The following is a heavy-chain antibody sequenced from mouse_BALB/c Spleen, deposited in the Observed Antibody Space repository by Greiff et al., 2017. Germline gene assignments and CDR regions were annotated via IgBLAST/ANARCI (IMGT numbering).Heavy chain of an antibody. CDR1: GFSLTSYG. J-gene: IGHJ4*01. CDR2: IWSGGST. D-gene: IGHD3-3*01. CDR3: ARNSDLGNALTN. V-gene: IGHV2-2*02. Sequence: QVQLKQSGPGLVQPSQSLSITCTVSGFSLTSYGVHWVRQSPGKGLEWLGVIWSGGSTDYNAAFISRLSISKDNSKSQVFFKMNSLQANDTAIYYCARNSDLGNALTNWGKGTSVTVP.